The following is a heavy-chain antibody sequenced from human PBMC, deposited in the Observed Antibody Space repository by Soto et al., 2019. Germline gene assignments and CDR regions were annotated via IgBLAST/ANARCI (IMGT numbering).Heavy chain of an antibody. CDR1: GGTFSSYA. V-gene: IGHV1-69*01. CDR3: ARVRPRKEWERNYYYYYGMDV. D-gene: IGHD1-26*01. CDR2: IIPIFGTA. Sequence: QVQLVQSGAEVKKPGSSVKVSCKASGGTFSSYAISWVRQAPGQGLEWMGGIIPIFGTANYAQKFQGRVTITADESTSTAYMELSSLRSEDTAVYYCARVRPRKEWERNYYYYYGMDVWGQGTTVTVSS. J-gene: IGHJ6*02.